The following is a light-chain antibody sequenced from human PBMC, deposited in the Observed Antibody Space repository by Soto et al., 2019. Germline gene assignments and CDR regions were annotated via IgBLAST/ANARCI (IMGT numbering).Light chain of an antibody. CDR2: GAS. Sequence: EIVLTQSPGTLSLSPGERATLSCRASQSVSSNYLAWYQQKPGQAPRLLIYGASNRASGISDRFSGSGSGPDFTLTISRLEPEDFAVYYCQQYGTSPRTFGQGTKVEIK. V-gene: IGKV3-20*01. J-gene: IGKJ1*01. CDR3: QQYGTSPRT. CDR1: QSVSSNY.